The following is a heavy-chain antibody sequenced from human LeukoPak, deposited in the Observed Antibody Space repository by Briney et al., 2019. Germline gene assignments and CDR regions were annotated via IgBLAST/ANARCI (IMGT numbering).Heavy chain of an antibody. Sequence: SETLSLTCSVSGGSINSHYWSWIRQPPGERLEWIGYIFNTGNTNYNRSLASRVTMSVDTSRAQFFLRLSPVTAADTAIYYCASRPADTTWYGVFDYWSQGTLVTVSS. J-gene: IGHJ4*02. CDR3: ASRPADTTWYGVFDY. CDR2: IFNTGNT. CDR1: GGSINSHY. D-gene: IGHD3-10*01. V-gene: IGHV4-59*11.